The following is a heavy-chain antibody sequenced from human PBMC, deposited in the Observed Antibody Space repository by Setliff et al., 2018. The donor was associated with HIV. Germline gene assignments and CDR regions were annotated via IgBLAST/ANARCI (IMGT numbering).Heavy chain of an antibody. CDR1: GYSFTTYW. Sequence: GESLKISCRSSGYSFTTYWIGWVRQMPGKGLEWMGLIYPGDSGTRYSPSFQGQVTISADTSMSTVYLQWSRVTASDTATYYCARRASVTNSDDYWGQGTLVTVSS. CDR2: IYPGDSGT. D-gene: IGHD1-1*01. V-gene: IGHV5-51*01. J-gene: IGHJ4*02. CDR3: ARRASVTNSDDY.